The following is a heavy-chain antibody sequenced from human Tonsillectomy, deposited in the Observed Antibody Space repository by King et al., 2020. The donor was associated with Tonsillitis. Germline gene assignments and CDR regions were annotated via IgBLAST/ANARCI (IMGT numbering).Heavy chain of an antibody. V-gene: IGHV3-7*01. CDR2: IKQDGSEK. D-gene: IGHD2-2*02. Sequence: VQLVESGGGLVQPGGSLRLSCAASGFTFSSYWMSWVRQAPGKGLEWVANIKQDGSEKYYVDSVKGRFTISRDNAKNSLYLQMNSLRAEDTAVYYCARVAVPAAILPYYYYYYMDVWGKGTTVTVSS. J-gene: IGHJ6*03. CDR1: GFTFSSYW. CDR3: ARVAVPAAILPYYYYYYMDV.